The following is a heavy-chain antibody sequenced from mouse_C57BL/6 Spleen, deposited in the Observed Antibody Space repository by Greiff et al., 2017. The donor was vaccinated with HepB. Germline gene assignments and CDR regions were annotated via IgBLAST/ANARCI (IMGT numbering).Heavy chain of an antibody. J-gene: IGHJ3*01. Sequence: QVQLQQSGAELVKPGASVKLSCKASGYTFTSYWMQWVKQRPGQGLEWIGEIDPSDSYTNYNQQFKGKATLTVDTSSSTAYMQLSSLTSEDAAVYYCSRGRNYYGSSYEAYWGQGTLVTVSA. CDR3: SRGRNYYGSSYEAY. V-gene: IGHV1-50*01. CDR2: IDPSDSYT. CDR1: GYTFTSYW. D-gene: IGHD1-1*01.